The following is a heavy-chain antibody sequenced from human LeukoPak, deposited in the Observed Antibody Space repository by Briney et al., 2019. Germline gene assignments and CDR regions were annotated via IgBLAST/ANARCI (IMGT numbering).Heavy chain of an antibody. CDR3: TTPFGGYGMDV. V-gene: IGHV3-15*01. J-gene: IGHJ6*02. CDR1: GFTFSSYG. D-gene: IGHD4-23*01. CDR2: IKSKTDRGTT. Sequence: PGGSLRLSCAASGFTFSSYGMHWVRQAPGKGLEWVGRIKSKTDRGTTDYAAPVKGRFTISRDDSENTLYLQMNNLKTEDTAVYYCTTPFGGYGMDVWGQGTTVTVSS.